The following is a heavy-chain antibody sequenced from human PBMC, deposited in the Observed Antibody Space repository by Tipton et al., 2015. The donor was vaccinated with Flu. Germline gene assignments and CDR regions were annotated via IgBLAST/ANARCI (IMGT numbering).Heavy chain of an antibody. V-gene: IGHV4-39*01. CDR1: GGSMSSSDYY. Sequence: TLSLTCTVSGGSMSSSDYYWGWIRQPPGKGLEWIGIAFYSGGTQYNPSLESRVTISVETSKNQFSLRLSSVTAADTALYYCARQGMPGLDVWGQGTTVTVSS. D-gene: IGHD2-2*01. J-gene: IGHJ6*02. CDR2: AFYSGGT. CDR3: ARQGMPGLDV.